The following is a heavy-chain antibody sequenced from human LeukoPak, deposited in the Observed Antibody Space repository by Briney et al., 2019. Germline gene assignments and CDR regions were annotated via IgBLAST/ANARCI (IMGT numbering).Heavy chain of an antibody. CDR2: INHSGST. D-gene: IGHD1-26*01. J-gene: IGHJ4*02. CDR3: ARAGSYSHLDY. Sequence: PSETLSLNCAVYGGSFSGYYWSWIRQPPGKGLEWIGEINHSGSTNYNPSLKSRVTISVDTSKNQFSLKLSSVTAADTAVYYCARAGSYSHLDYWGQGTLVTVSS. V-gene: IGHV4-34*01. CDR1: GGSFSGYY.